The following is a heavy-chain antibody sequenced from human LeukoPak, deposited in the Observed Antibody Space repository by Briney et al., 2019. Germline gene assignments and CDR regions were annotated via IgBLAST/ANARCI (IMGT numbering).Heavy chain of an antibody. CDR2: ISSSGSTI. CDR3: ARHSGGPAAITHYYYYMDV. CDR1: GFTFSDYY. J-gene: IGHJ6*03. Sequence: SGGSLRLSCAASGFTFSDYYMSWIRQAPGKGLEWVSYISSSGSTIYYPDSVKGRFTISRDNAKNSLYLQMNSLRAEDTAVYYCARHSGGPAAITHYYYYMDVWGKGTTVTVSS. D-gene: IGHD2-2*01. V-gene: IGHV3-11*04.